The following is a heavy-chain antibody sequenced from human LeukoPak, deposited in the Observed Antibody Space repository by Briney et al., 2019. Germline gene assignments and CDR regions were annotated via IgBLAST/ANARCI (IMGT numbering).Heavy chain of an antibody. Sequence: GGSLRLSCAASGFTFSSHGMHWVRQAPGKGLEWVAVIWYDGSNKYYADSVKGRFTISRDNSKNTLYLQMNSLRAEDTAVYYCARSLRVGYYYYGMDVWGQGTTVTVSS. J-gene: IGHJ6*02. V-gene: IGHV3-33*01. CDR2: IWYDGSNK. CDR3: ARSLRVGYYYYGMDV. CDR1: GFTFSSHG. D-gene: IGHD4-17*01.